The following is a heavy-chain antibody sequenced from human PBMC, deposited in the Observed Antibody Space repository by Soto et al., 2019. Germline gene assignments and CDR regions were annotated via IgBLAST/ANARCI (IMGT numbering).Heavy chain of an antibody. CDR2: ISSSSSYI. CDR3: ARDGTFGEFPFDY. Sequence: ESGGGLVKPGGSLRLSCAASGFTFSSYSMNWVRQAPGKGLEWVSSISSSSSYIYYADSVKGRFTISRDNAKNSLYLQMNSLRAEDTAVYYCARDGTFGEFPFDYWGQGTLVTVSS. D-gene: IGHD3-10*01. V-gene: IGHV3-21*01. J-gene: IGHJ4*02. CDR1: GFTFSSYS.